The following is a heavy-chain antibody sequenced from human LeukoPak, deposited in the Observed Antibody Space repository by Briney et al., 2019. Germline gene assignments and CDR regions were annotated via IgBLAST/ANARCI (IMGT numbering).Heavy chain of an antibody. J-gene: IGHJ3*02. Sequence: ESGPTLVKPTQTLTHTCTFSRFSRSTRRVGVGWVRQPPGEALEWLAVIYWDDDKRYSPSLKSRLTISKDTFKHQVVLTMTNMDRVDTATYYCAYIMITFGRIDARDAFEIWGQGKVVTVSS. CDR2: IYWDDDK. CDR3: AYIMITFGRIDARDAFEI. D-gene: IGHD3-16*01. V-gene: IGHV2-5*02. CDR1: RFSRSTRRVG.